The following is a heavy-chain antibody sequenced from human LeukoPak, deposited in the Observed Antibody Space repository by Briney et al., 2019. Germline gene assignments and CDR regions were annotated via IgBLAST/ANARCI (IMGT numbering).Heavy chain of an antibody. CDR1: GFTFSRYG. CDR3: ARDFGFSPSSGYSFDY. J-gene: IGHJ4*02. CDR2: IWYDGSNR. Sequence: GGSLRLSCAASGFTFSRYGMHWVRQAPGKGLGWVAVIWYDGSNRQYADSVKGRFTISRDNSKNTLYLQMNSLRAEGTAVYYCARDFGFSPSSGYSFDYWGQGTLVTVSS. D-gene: IGHD3-22*01. V-gene: IGHV3-33*01.